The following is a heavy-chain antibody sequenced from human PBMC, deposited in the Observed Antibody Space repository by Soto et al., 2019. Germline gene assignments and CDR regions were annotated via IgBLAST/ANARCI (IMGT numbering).Heavy chain of an antibody. J-gene: IGHJ6*02. V-gene: IGHV6-1*01. CDR3: AIVISASTGMDA. CDR2: TYYRSKWYT. D-gene: IGHD3-16*02. CDR1: GIPISGNNAF. Sequence: QSRSLTCGFSGIPISGNNAFCNVVMQTPSRGLEWLGRTYYRSKWYTGYAVSVKSRITIKPDTSKNQFSLQLNSVTPEDTAVYYCAIVISASTGMDAWGLEDTVPISS.